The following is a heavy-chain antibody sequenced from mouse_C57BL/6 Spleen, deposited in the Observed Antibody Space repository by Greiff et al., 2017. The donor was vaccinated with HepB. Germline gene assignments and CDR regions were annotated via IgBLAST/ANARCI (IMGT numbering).Heavy chain of an antibody. Sequence: EVKLQESGGGLVQPGGSMKLSCVASGFTFSNYWMNWVRQSPEKGLEWVAQIRLKSDNYATHYAESVKGRFTISRDDSKSSVYLQMNNLRAEDTGIYYCTADGYYYFDYWGQGTTLTVSS. V-gene: IGHV6-3*01. CDR1: GFTFSNYW. D-gene: IGHD2-3*01. CDR2: IRLKSDNYAT. CDR3: TADGYYYFDY. J-gene: IGHJ2*01.